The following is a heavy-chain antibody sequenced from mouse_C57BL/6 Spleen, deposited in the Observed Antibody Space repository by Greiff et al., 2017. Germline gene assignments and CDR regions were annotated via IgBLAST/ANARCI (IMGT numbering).Heavy chain of an antibody. V-gene: IGHV14-4*01. J-gene: IGHJ1*03. CDR1: GFNIKDDY. Sequence: VQLQQSGAELVRPGASVKLSCTASGFNIKDDYMHWVKQRPEQGLEWIGWIDPENGDTEYASKFQGKDTITADTSSNTAYLQLSSLTSEDTADYSFTARVVATYWYFDVWGTGTTVTVSS. CDR2: IDPENGDT. D-gene: IGHD1-1*01. CDR3: TARVVATYWYFDV.